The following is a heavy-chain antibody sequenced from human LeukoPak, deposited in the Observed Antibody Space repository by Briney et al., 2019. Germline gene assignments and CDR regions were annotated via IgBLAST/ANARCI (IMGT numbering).Heavy chain of an antibody. D-gene: IGHD2-15*01. Sequence: ASVRVSCKASGYTFTGYYVHWVRQAPGQGLEWMGRISPNSGGTNYAQKFQGRVTMTRDTSISTAYMELSRLRSDDTAVHYCASGGARSLGYYMDVWGKGTTVTVSS. CDR2: ISPNSGGT. CDR1: GYTFTGYY. J-gene: IGHJ6*03. CDR3: ASGGARSLGYYMDV. V-gene: IGHV1-2*06.